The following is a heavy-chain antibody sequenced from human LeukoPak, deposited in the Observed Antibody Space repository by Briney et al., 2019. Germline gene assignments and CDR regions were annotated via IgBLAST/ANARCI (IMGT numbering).Heavy chain of an antibody. CDR1: GGSISSSSYY. CDR2: IYYSGST. Sequence: PSETLSLTCTVSGGSISSSSYYWGWIRQPPGKGLEWIGSIYYSGSTYYNPSLKSRVTISVDTSKNQFSLKLSSVTAADTAVYYCARQSSGIAAAGRRNWFDPWGQGTLVTVSS. D-gene: IGHD6-13*01. CDR3: ARQSSGIAAAGRRNWFDP. V-gene: IGHV4-39*01. J-gene: IGHJ5*02.